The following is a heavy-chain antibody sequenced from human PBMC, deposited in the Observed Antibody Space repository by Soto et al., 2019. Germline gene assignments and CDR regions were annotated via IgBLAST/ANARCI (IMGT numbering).Heavy chain of an antibody. D-gene: IGHD2-15*01. V-gene: IGHV3-48*02. CDR3: ARGSPVLVVAATLDWFDP. Sequence: VQLVESGEGLVQPGGSLRLSCAASGFTFSSYSMNWVRQAPGKGLEWVSYISSSSSTIYYADSVKGRFTISRDNAKNSLYLQMNSLRDEDTAVYYCARGSPVLVVAATLDWFDPWGQGTLVTVSS. CDR2: ISSSSSTI. J-gene: IGHJ5*02. CDR1: GFTFSSYS.